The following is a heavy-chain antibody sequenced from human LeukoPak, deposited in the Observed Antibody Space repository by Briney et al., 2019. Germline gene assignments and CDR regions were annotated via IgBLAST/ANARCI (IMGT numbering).Heavy chain of an antibody. D-gene: IGHD3-22*01. Sequence: NAAETLSLTCTVSGYSISSGYYWGWIRQPPGKGLEWIGRIYHSGSTYYNPSPKSRVTISVDTSKNQFSLKLSSVTAADTAVYYCAREGITMIKAPVAFDIWGQGTRVTVSS. CDR1: GYSISSGYY. V-gene: IGHV4-38-2*02. J-gene: IGHJ3*02. CDR2: IYHSGST. CDR3: AREGITMIKAPVAFDI.